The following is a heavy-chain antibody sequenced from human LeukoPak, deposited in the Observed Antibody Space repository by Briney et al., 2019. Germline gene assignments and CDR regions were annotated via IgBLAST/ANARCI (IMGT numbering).Heavy chain of an antibody. CDR3: ARDLPRENSYAYGFWFDP. Sequence: SETLSLTCSVSGVSISTYYWTWIRQPAGKGLEWIGRMYIGGTRNYNPSLKSRVTMSIDTSKIQFSLKLSSVTAEDTAGYYCARDLPRENSYAYGFWFDPWGQGTLVTVSS. D-gene: IGHD3-16*01. CDR1: GVSISTYY. CDR2: MYIGGTR. V-gene: IGHV4-4*07. J-gene: IGHJ5*02.